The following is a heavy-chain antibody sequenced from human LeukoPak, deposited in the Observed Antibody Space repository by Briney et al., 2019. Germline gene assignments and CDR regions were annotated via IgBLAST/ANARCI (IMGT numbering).Heavy chain of an antibody. D-gene: IGHD1-7*01. Sequence: GGSLRLSCAASGFTFSSYAMSWVRQAPGKGLEWVSAISGSGGSTYYADSVKGRFTISRDNSKNALYLQMNSLRAEDTAVYYCTRARRVRELAYYFDYWGQGTLVTVSS. CDR2: ISGSGGST. V-gene: IGHV3-23*01. CDR3: TRARRVRELAYYFDY. CDR1: GFTFSSYA. J-gene: IGHJ4*02.